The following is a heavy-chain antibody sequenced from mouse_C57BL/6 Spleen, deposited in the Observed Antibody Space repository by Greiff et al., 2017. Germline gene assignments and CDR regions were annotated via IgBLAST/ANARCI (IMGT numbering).Heavy chain of an antibody. Sequence: QVQLQQSGPELVKPGASVKISCKASGYAFSSSWMNWVKQRPGTGLEWIGRIYPGDGDTNYNGKFKGKATLTADKSSSTAYMQLSSLTSEDSAVYFCAREGDWYFDVWGTGTTVTVSS. CDR3: AREGDWYFDV. V-gene: IGHV1-82*01. J-gene: IGHJ1*03. CDR2: IYPGDGDT. CDR1: GYAFSSSW.